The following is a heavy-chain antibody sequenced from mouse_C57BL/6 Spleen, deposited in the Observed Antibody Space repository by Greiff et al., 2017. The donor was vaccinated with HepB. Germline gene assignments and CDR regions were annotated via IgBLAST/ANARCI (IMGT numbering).Heavy chain of an antibody. CDR1: GYTFTSYW. CDR2: IYPSDSET. J-gene: IGHJ2*01. Sequence: QVQLKQSGAELVRPGSSVKLSCKASGYTFTSYWMDWVKQRPGQGLEWIGNIYPSDSETHYNQKFKDKATLTVDKSSSTAYMQLSSLTSEDSAVYYCASGGPYDFDYWGQGTTITVSS. V-gene: IGHV1-61*01. D-gene: IGHD2-14*01. CDR3: ASGGPYDFDY.